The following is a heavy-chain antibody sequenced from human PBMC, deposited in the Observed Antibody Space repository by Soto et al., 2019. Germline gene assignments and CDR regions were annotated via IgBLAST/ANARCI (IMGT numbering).Heavy chain of an antibody. J-gene: IGHJ4*02. CDR1: GYTFTNYG. V-gene: IGHV1-18*01. Sequence: ASVKVSCKASGYTFTNYGISWVRQAPGQGLEWMGWISTYNGNTNYAQKLQGRVTMATDTSTSTVYMEMRSLRFDDTAVYYCARDRAYCSTSTCYFEADYWGQGTLVTV. CDR2: ISTYNGNT. CDR3: ARDRAYCSTSTCYFEADY. D-gene: IGHD2-2*01.